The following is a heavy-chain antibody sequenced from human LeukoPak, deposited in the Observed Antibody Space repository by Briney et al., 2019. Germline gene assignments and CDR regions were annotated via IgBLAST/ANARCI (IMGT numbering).Heavy chain of an antibody. CDR2: ISYDGSNK. J-gene: IGHJ4*02. CDR1: GFTFSSYA. V-gene: IGHV3-30*07. D-gene: IGHD3-10*01. CDR3: ARDNSGSIPLDY. Sequence: GGPLRLSCAASGFTFSSYAMHWVRQAPGKGLEWVAVISYDGSNKYYADSVKGRFTISSDNAKNTLYLQVNSLRVEDTAVYFCARDNSGSIPLDYWGLGTPVTVSS.